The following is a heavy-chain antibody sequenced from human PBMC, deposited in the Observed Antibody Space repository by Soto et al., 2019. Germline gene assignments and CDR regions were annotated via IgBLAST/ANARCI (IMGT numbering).Heavy chain of an antibody. V-gene: IGHV4-4*02. Sequence: QVQLQESGPGLVKPSGTLSLTCAVSGGSISSSNWWSWVRQPPGKGQEWIGEIYHSGSTNYNPSLKSRVTISVDKSKNQYSLKLSSVTAADTAVYYCARNMGIAAAGTGWYFDLWGRGTLVTVSS. D-gene: IGHD6-13*01. CDR1: GGSISSSNW. CDR2: IYHSGST. J-gene: IGHJ2*01. CDR3: ARNMGIAAAGTGWYFDL.